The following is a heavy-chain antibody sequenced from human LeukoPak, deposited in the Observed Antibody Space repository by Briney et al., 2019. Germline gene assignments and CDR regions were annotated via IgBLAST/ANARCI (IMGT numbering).Heavy chain of an antibody. CDR1: GGTFSSYA. J-gene: IGHJ4*02. D-gene: IGHD6-13*01. V-gene: IGHV1-69*13. Sequence: SVKVSCKASGGTFSSYAISWVRQAPGQGLEWMGGIIPIFGTANYAQKFQGRVTITADESTSTAYMELSSLRSEDTAVYYCARDPIGSRWPYYFDYWGQGTLVTVSS. CDR2: IIPIFGTA. CDR3: ARDPIGSRWPYYFDY.